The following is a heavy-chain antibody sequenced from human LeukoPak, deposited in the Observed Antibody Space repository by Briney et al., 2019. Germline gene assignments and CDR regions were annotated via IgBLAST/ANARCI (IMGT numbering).Heavy chain of an antibody. V-gene: IGHV4-39*07. CDR3: ASGDSPDAFDI. CDR2: VYYSRST. D-gene: IGHD6-13*01. J-gene: IGHJ3*02. Sequence: PSETLSLTCTVSGGSITSSSYYWGWIRQPPGKGLEWIGSVYYSRSTYYNPSLKSRVTMSVDTSKNQFSLKLSSVTAADTAVYYCASGDSPDAFDIWGQGTMVTVSS. CDR1: GGSITSSSYY.